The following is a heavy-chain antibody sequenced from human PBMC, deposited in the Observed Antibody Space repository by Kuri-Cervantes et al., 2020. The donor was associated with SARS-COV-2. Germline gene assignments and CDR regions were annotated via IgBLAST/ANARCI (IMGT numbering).Heavy chain of an antibody. CDR3: ARDRWTVAGGLDY. J-gene: IGHJ4*02. CDR1: GFIFSSYS. V-gene: IGHV3-21*04. CDR2: ISSSSSYI. D-gene: IGHD3-10*01. Sequence: ETLSLTCAASGFIFSSYSMNWVRQAPGKGLEWVSSISSSSSYIYYADSVKGRFTISRDNAKNSLYLQMNSLRAEDTAVYYCARDRWTVAGGLDYWGQGTLVTVSS.